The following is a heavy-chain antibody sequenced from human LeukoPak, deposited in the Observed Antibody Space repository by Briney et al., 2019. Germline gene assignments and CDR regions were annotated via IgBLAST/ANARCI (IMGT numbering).Heavy chain of an antibody. V-gene: IGHV4-34*01. Sequence: SETLSLTCAVYGGSFRGYYWSWIRQPPGKELEWIGEINHSGSTNYNPSLKSRVTISVDTSKNQFSLKLSSVTAADTAVYYCARLRDGYNYSPFDYWGQGTLVTVSS. D-gene: IGHD5-24*01. CDR1: GGSFRGYY. CDR2: INHSGST. J-gene: IGHJ4*02. CDR3: ARLRDGYNYSPFDY.